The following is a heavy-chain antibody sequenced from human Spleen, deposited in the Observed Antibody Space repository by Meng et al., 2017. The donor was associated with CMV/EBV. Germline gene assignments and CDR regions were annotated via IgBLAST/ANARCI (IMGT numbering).Heavy chain of an antibody. J-gene: IGHJ4*02. CDR3: AREIARIIYYDSSGYIDQ. V-gene: IGHV1-2*02. CDR1: GYTFTSYG. Sequence: ASVKVSCKASGYTFTSYGISWVRQAPGQGLEWMGWINPKSGGTNYAQKFQGRVTMTRDTSISTAYMELRRLKSDDTAVYYCAREIARIIYYDSSGYIDQWGQGTLVTVSS. D-gene: IGHD3-22*01. CDR2: INPKSGGT.